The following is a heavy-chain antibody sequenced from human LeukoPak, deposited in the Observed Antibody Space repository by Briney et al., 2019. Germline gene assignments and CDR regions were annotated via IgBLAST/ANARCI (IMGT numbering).Heavy chain of an antibody. D-gene: IGHD3-22*01. CDR1: GFTFSSYA. CDR2: IGGSGGST. CDR3: AKTVTYYYDSSGYDD. V-gene: IGHV3-23*01. J-gene: IGHJ4*02. Sequence: GGSLRLSCAASGFTFSSYAMSWVRQAPGKGLEWVSAIGGSGGSTYYADSVKGRFTISRDNSKNTLYLQMNSLRAEDTAVYYCAKTVTYYYDSSGYDDWGQGTLVTVSS.